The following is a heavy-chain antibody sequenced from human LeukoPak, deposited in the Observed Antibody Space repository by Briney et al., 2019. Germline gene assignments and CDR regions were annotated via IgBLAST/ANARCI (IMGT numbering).Heavy chain of an antibody. V-gene: IGHV3-23*01. CDR2: ISGSGEST. D-gene: IGHD1-1*01. CDR3: ARRDWTEVEYFQH. CDR1: GFTSSSYS. Sequence: GGSLRLSCAASGFTSSSYSVNWVRQAPGKGLEWVSSISGSGESTYYADSVKGRFTISRDNSKNTLYLQMNRLRAEDTAVYYCARRDWTEVEYFQHWGQGTLVTVSS. J-gene: IGHJ1*01.